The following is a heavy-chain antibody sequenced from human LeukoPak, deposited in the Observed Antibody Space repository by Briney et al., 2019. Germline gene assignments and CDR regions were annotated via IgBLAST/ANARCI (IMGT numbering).Heavy chain of an antibody. CDR2: INPNSGDT. Sequence: GASVKVSFKASGYTFTGYYMHWVRQAPGQGLEWMGWINPNSGDTNFAQKFQGRVTMTRDTSISTVYMELSRLTSDDTAVYYCARADWSMLDYWGQGTLVTVSS. V-gene: IGHV1-2*02. D-gene: IGHD1-1*01. J-gene: IGHJ4*02. CDR1: GYTFTGYY. CDR3: ARADWSMLDY.